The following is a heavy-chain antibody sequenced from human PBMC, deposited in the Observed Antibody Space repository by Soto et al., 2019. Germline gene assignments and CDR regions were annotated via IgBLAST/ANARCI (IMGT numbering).Heavy chain of an antibody. J-gene: IGHJ4*02. D-gene: IGHD3-9*01. V-gene: IGHV4-31*03. CDR1: GVSIAIGVYY. CDR3: ARVKDYYISIDY. Sequence: SETLSLTCSVSGVSIAIGVYYWSWIRRHPGKGLEWIGYIYYSGRTYYNPSLKSRLTISVDTSKNQFSLRLSSVTAADTAVYYCARVKDYYISIDYWGLGTLVTVSS. CDR2: IYYSGRT.